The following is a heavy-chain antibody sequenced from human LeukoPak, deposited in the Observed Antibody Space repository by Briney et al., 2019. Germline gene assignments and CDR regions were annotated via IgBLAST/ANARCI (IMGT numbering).Heavy chain of an antibody. D-gene: IGHD4-23*01. CDR1: GGSISSSSYY. CDR2: IYYSGST. V-gene: IGHV4-39*07. J-gene: IGHJ3*02. CDR3: ARDLDGGNSRGLCKDAFDI. Sequence: SETLSLTCTVSGGSISSSSYYWGWIRQPPGKGLEWIGSIYYSGSTYYNPSLKSRVTISVDTSKNQFSLKLSSVTAADTAVYYCARDLDGGNSRGLCKDAFDIWGQGTMVTVSS.